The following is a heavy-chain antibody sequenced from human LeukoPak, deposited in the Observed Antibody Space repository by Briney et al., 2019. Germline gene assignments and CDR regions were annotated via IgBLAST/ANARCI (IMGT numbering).Heavy chain of an antibody. J-gene: IGHJ4*02. CDR1: VYSFTSYL. CDR3: ARHGDRFDY. CDR2: IYPGDSDT. Sequence: GYSLKISCKASVYSFTSYLIGWVRQIPGKVLEWMGIIYPGDSDTRYNPSFQGQVTISADKSISTAYLQWSSLKASDTAMYYCARHGDRFDYWGQGTLVTVSS. V-gene: IGHV5-51*01. D-gene: IGHD4-17*01.